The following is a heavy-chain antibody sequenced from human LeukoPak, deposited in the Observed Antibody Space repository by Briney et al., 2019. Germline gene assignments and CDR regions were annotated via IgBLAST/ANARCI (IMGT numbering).Heavy chain of an antibody. V-gene: IGHV3-23*01. J-gene: IGHJ3*02. D-gene: IGHD2-2*01. CDR1: GFTFSSYA. CDR3: AKDIVVVPAASRLGFDI. CDR2: ISGSGGST. Sequence: PGGSLRLSCAASGFTFSSYAMSWVRQAPGKGLEWVSAISGSGGSTYYADSVKGRFTISRDNSKNTLYLQMNSLRAEDTAVYYCAKDIVVVPAASRLGFDIWGQGTMVTVSS.